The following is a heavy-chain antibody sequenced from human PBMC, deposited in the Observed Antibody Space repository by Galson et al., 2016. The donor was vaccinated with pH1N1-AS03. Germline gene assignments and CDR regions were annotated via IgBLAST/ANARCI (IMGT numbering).Heavy chain of an antibody. CDR2: MNPNSDNT. CDR3: ARSLRLGHDAFDI. Sequence: SVKVSCKASGYAFTSYDINWLRQATGQGLEWMGWMNPNSDNTGYAQKFQGRVTMTRNTSITTAYMELSSLKSEDTAVYYCARSLRLGHDAFDIWGQGTMVTVSS. V-gene: IGHV1-8*01. CDR1: GYAFTSYD. J-gene: IGHJ3*02. D-gene: IGHD3-16*01.